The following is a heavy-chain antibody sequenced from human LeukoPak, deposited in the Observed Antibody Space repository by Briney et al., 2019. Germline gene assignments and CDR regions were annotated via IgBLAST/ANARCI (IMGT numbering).Heavy chain of an antibody. CDR1: GGSISSYY. Sequence: PSETLSLTCTVSGGSISSYYWSWIRQPAGKGLEWVGYIYYSGSTNYNPSLKSRVTISVDTSKNQFSLKLSSVTAADTAVYYCARSNYDFWSGSPAVQYFYWGQGTLVTVSS. D-gene: IGHD3-3*01. V-gene: IGHV4-59*01. CDR3: ARSNYDFWSGSPAVQYFY. CDR2: IYYSGST. J-gene: IGHJ4*02.